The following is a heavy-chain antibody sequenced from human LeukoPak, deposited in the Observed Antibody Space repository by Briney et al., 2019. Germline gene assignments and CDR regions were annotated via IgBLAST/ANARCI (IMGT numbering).Heavy chain of an antibody. CDR1: GYTFTXYY. V-gene: IGHV1-46*01. CDR2: INPSGGST. J-gene: IGHJ5*02. D-gene: IGHD3-10*01. CDR3: AREGDRITMVRGVIILPPPFDP. Sequence: GAXXKVSCKASGYTFTXYYMHWVRQAPGQGLEWMGIINPSGGSTSYAQKFQGRVTMTRDTSTSTVYMELSSLRSEDTAVYYCAREGDRITMVRGVIILPPPFDPWGQGTLVTVSS.